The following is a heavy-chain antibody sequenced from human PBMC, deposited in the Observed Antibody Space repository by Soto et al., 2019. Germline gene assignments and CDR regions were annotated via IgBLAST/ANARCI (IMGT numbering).Heavy chain of an antibody. V-gene: IGHV4-34*01. CDR2: INHSGST. D-gene: IGHD6-13*01. CDR3: ARDLRAGPRYYYYYGMDV. Sequence: PSETLSLTCAVYGGSFSGYYWSWIRQPPGKGLEWIGEINHSGSTNYNPSLKSRVTISVDTSKNQFSLKLSSVTAADTAVYYCARDLRAGPRYYYYYGMDVWGQGTTVTVSS. J-gene: IGHJ6*02. CDR1: GGSFSGYY.